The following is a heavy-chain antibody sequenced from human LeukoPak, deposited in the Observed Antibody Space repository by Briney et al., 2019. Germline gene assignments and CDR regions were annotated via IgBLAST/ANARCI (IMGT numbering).Heavy chain of an antibody. Sequence: GGSLRLSCAASGSTFSRYWMSWVRQAPGKGLEWVANIKKDGSEKCYVDSVKGRFTISRDNAKNSLYLQMNSLRAEDTAIYYCASGTYYKTNYFDYWGQGTLVTVSS. J-gene: IGHJ4*02. CDR3: ASGTYYKTNYFDY. V-gene: IGHV3-7*01. CDR1: GSTFSRYW. D-gene: IGHD1-26*01. CDR2: IKKDGSEK.